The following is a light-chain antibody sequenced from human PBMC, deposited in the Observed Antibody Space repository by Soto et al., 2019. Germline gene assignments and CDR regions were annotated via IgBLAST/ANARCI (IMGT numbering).Light chain of an antibody. J-gene: IGKJ1*01. V-gene: IGKV3-20*01. CDR2: DAS. Sequence: EIVLTQSPGTLSLSPGERATLSCRASQSVSSSYLAWYQQKPGQAPRLLIYDASSRATGISDRFSGSGSGTDFTFTIGRLEPEDFAVYYCQHYDSSQWTFGQGTKVEIK. CDR1: QSVSSSY. CDR3: QHYDSSQWT.